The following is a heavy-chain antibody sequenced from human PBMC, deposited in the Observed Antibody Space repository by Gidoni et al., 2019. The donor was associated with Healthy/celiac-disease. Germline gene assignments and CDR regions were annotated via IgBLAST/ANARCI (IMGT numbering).Heavy chain of an antibody. CDR2: INHSGST. V-gene: IGHV4-34*01. J-gene: IGHJ6*03. CDR3: ARAIRPGASYYYYYYMDV. CDR1: GGSFSGYY. Sequence: QVQLQQWGAGLLKPSETLSLTCAVYGGSFSGYYWSWIRQPPGKGLEWIGEINHSGSTNYNPSLKSRVTISVDTSKNQFSLKLSSVTAADTAVYYCARAIRPGASYYYYYYMDVWGKGTTVTVSS.